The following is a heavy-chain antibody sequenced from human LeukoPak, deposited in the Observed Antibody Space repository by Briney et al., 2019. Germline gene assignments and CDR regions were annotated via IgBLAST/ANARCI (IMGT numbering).Heavy chain of an antibody. Sequence: GGSVRHSCAASGFPFSINAMSWVRQTPGKGLEWVSGISGTGGGTFYADSVKGRFSISGDDSINTLYLQMSSLRAEDTAVYYCARFRGSGSHTLYSFDYWGQGSLVTVSS. V-gene: IGHV3-23*01. J-gene: IGHJ4*02. D-gene: IGHD3-10*01. CDR1: GFPFSINA. CDR2: ISGTGGGT. CDR3: ARFRGSGSHTLYSFDY.